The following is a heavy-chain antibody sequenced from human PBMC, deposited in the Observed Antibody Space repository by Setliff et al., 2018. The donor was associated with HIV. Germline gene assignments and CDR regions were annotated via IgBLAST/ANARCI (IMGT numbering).Heavy chain of an antibody. CDR1: GGSISSTNW. Sequence: SETLSLTCAVSGGSISSTNWWNWVRQPPGKGLEWIGEIYHSGDTNYNPSLKSRVTISVDKSKNQFSLKLTPVTAADTAVYYCARAPFYYGSGSYQTFDYWGQGTLVTVSS. CDR3: ARAPFYYGSGSYQTFDY. CDR2: IYHSGDT. J-gene: IGHJ4*02. D-gene: IGHD3-10*01. V-gene: IGHV4-4*02.